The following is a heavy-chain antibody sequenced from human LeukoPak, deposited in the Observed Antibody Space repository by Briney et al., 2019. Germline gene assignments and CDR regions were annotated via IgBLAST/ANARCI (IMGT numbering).Heavy chain of an antibody. CDR1: GYTFTGYY. J-gene: IGHJ6*03. V-gene: IGHV1-2*02. Sequence: ASVKVSCKASGYTFTGYYMHWVRQAPGQGLEWMGWINPNSGGTNYAQKFQGRVTMTRNTSISTAYMELSSLRSEDTAVYYCARGYSITMVRGVKKAYYMDVWGKGATVTISS. D-gene: IGHD3-10*01. CDR2: INPNSGGT. CDR3: ARGYSITMVRGVKKAYYMDV.